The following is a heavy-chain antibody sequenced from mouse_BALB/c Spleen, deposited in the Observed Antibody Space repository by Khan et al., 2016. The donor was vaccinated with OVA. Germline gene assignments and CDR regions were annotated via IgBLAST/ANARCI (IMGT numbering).Heavy chain of an antibody. J-gene: IGHJ4*01. CDR2: IWSDGNT. CDR1: GFSLTSYG. D-gene: IGHD2-3*01. V-gene: IGHV2-6*02. Sequence: QVQLKESGPGLVAPSQSLSITCTVSGFSLTSYGVHWVRQPPGKGLEWLVVIWSDGNTNYNSVLKSRLSISKDNSKSQVFLKMNSLQTDDTAIYYCARWFDGYSSRYAIDYWGQGTSVTVSS. CDR3: ARWFDGYSSRYAIDY.